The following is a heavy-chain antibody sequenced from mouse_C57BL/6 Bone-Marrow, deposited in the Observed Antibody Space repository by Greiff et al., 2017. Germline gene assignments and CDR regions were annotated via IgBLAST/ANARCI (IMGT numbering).Heavy chain of an antibody. D-gene: IGHD1-1*01. CDR2: IWSGGST. V-gene: IGHV2-2*01. CDR3: ARKGDYGSSYWYFDV. J-gene: IGHJ1*03. Sequence: VQLVESGPGLVQPSQSLSITCTVSGFSLTSYGVHWVRQSPGKGLEWLGVIWSGGSTDYNAALISRLRISKDNSKSQVFFKMNSLQADDTAIYYCARKGDYGSSYWYFDVWGTGTTVTVSS. CDR1: GFSLTSYG.